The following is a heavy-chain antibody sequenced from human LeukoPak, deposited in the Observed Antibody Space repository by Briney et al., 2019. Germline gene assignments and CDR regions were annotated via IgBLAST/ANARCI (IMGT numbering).Heavy chain of an antibody. CDR1: GFTFSSYA. D-gene: IGHD3-10*01. V-gene: IGHV3-21*01. CDR3: ARGSWFGDYTPKEFDY. J-gene: IGHJ4*02. Sequence: PGGSLRLSCAASGFTFSSYAMSWVRQAPGKGLEWVSAISSSSSYIYYADSVKGRFTISRDNAKNSLYLQMNSLRAEDTAVYYCARGSWFGDYTPKEFDYWGQGTLVTVSS. CDR2: ISSSSSYI.